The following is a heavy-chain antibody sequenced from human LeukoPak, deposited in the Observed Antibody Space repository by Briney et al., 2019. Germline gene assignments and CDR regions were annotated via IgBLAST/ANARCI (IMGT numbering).Heavy chain of an antibody. CDR2: INHSGST. J-gene: IGHJ4*02. D-gene: IGHD2-2*01. CDR1: GGSFSGYY. V-gene: IGHV4-34*01. Sequence: SETLSLTCAVYGGSFSGYYWSWIRQPPGKGLEWIGEINHSGSTNYNPSPKSRVTISVDTSKNQFSLKLSSVTAADTAVYYCAREIVVVPAAYDYWGQGTLVTVSS. CDR3: AREIVVVPAAYDY.